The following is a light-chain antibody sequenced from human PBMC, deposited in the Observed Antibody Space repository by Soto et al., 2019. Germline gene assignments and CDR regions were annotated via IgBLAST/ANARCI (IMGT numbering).Light chain of an antibody. CDR2: NNN. J-gene: IGLJ2*01. CDR3: AAWDDSLNGHVV. V-gene: IGLV1-44*01. Sequence: QSVLTQPPSASGTPGQRVTISCSGSSSNIGSNTVNWYQQLPGTAPKLLIYNNNQRPSGVPDRFSGSKSCTSASLAISGLQSEDEADYYCAAWDDSLNGHVVFGGGTKLTVL. CDR1: SSNIGSNT.